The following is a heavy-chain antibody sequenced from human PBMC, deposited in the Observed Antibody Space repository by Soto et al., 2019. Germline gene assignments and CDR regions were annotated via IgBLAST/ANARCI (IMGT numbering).Heavy chain of an antibody. J-gene: IGHJ4*02. V-gene: IGHV4-30-2*01. CDR3: ARLQFGEGFDY. Sequence: PSETLSLTCAVSGGSISGGGFSWSWIRQPPGKGLEWIGYILHTGGTQYNPSLKSRVSMSVDKSKNQFSLHPTSVTAADTAVYYCARLQFGEGFDYWGQGALGTVS. CDR2: ILHTGGT. D-gene: IGHD3-10*01. CDR1: GGSISGGGFS.